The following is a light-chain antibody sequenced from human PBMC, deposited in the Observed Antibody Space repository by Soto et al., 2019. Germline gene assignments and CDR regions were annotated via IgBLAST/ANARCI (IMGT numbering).Light chain of an antibody. Sequence: DIQMTQSPSTLSAFVGDRVTITCRASQSLSGWLAWYQQKPGKAPKLLIRKATSLESGVPSRFSGRGSGTEFTLTISSPQPDDSATYHCQHYNGYPITFGGGTKVEIK. CDR2: KAT. J-gene: IGKJ4*01. V-gene: IGKV1-5*03. CDR3: QHYNGYPIT. CDR1: QSLSGW.